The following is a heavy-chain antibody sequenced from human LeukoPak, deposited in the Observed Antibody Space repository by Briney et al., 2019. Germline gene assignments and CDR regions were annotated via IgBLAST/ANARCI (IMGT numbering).Heavy chain of an antibody. D-gene: IGHD6-13*01. CDR2: INAGNGNT. J-gene: IGHJ5*02. CDR1: GYTFTSYA. CDR3: ARGRGGSWYSRSWFDP. V-gene: IGHV1-3*01. Sequence: ASGKVSCKASGYTFTSYAMHWVRQAPGQRLEWMGWINAGNGNTKYSQKFQRRVTITRDTSASTAYMELSSLRSEDTAVYYCARGRGGSWYSRSWFDPWGQGTLVTVSS.